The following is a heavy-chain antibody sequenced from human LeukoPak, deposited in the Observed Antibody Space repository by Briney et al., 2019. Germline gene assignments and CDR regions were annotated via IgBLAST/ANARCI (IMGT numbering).Heavy chain of an antibody. CDR3: ARGRIVVVAENWFDP. Sequence: ASVKVSCKASGYTFTGYYMHWVRQAPGQGLEWMGWINPNSGGTNYAQKFRGRVTMTRDTSISTAYMELSRLRSDDTAVYYCARGRIVVVAENWFDPWGQGTLVTVSS. D-gene: IGHD2-15*01. CDR1: GYTFTGYY. J-gene: IGHJ5*02. CDR2: INPNSGGT. V-gene: IGHV1-2*02.